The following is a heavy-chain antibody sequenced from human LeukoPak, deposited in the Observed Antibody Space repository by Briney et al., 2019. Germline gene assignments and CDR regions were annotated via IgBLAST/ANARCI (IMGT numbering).Heavy chain of an antibody. Sequence: GGSLEISCKGSGYRFTRYWIGWVRQMPGKGLEWMGIIYPGDSDTRYSPSFQGQVTISADKSIITAYLQWSSLKASDTAMYYCTRHSSSFTGSYYYYMDVCVKGTTVTVSS. CDR2: IYPGDSDT. D-gene: IGHD6-6*01. CDR3: TRHSSSFTGSYYYYMDV. CDR1: GYRFTRYW. J-gene: IGHJ6*03. V-gene: IGHV5-51*01.